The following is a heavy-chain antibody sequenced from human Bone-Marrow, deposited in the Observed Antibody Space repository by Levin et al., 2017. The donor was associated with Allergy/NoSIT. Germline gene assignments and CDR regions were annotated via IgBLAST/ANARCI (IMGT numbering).Heavy chain of an antibody. CDR1: GFTFSNYW. D-gene: IGHD6-19*01. V-gene: IGHV3-7*01. CDR3: ARDLWGAVGGKDGFDY. CDR2: IKQDGSEK. Sequence: PGGSLRLSCVASGFTFSNYWMSWVRQAPGKGLEWVANIKQDGSEKKYVDSVKGRFTISRDNAKNSVYLQVNDLRAEDTALYYCARDLWGAVGGKDGFDYWGQGTLLTVSS. J-gene: IGHJ4*02.